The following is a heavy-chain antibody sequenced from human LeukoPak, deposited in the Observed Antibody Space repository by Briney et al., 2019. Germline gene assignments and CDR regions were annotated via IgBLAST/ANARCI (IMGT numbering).Heavy chain of an antibody. CDR1: GGTFSSYT. J-gene: IGHJ6*04. CDR3: ASATLRCSGGSCYEMDV. Sequence: SVKVSCKASGGTFSSYTISWVRQAPGQGLEWMGGIIPLFGTPDYAQKCQDRLTITADKSTSTAYMELTSLRSEDTAVYYCASATLRCSGGSCYEMDVWGKGTTVTVSS. V-gene: IGHV1-69*06. CDR2: IIPLFGTP. D-gene: IGHD2-15*01.